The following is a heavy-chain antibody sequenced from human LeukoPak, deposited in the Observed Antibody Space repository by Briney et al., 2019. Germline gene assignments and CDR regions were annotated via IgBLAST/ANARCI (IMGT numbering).Heavy chain of an antibody. Sequence: GASVKVSCKASGGTFSSYAISWVRQAPGQGLEWMGGIIPIFGTANYAQKFQGRVTITADESTSTAYMELSSLRSEDTAVYYCARGPYGLSYYYGMDVGGQGTTVTVSS. J-gene: IGHJ6*02. V-gene: IGHV1-69*13. CDR3: ARGPYGLSYYYGMDV. D-gene: IGHD3-10*01. CDR1: GGTFSSYA. CDR2: IIPIFGTA.